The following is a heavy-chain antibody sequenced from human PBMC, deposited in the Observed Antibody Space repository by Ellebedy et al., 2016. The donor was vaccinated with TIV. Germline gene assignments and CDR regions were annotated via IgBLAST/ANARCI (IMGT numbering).Heavy chain of an antibody. CDR3: ARSSFGNGYYGSIDY. J-gene: IGHJ4*02. D-gene: IGHD3-3*01. Sequence: AASVKVSCKASGYTFTNYYMHWVRQAPGQGLEWMGKINPSGGSTSNAHHLQGRISMTRDTSTSTVCMELSSLRSEDTAMYYCARSSFGNGYYGSIDYWGQGTLVTVSS. V-gene: IGHV1-46*01. CDR2: INPSGGST. CDR1: GYTFTNYY.